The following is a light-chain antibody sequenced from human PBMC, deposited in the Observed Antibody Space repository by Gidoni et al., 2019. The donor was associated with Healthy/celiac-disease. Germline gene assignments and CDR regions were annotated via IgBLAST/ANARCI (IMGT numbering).Light chain of an antibody. J-gene: IGKJ1*01. CDR1: QSISRY. CDR2: AAS. CDR3: QPSYRTPCT. Sequence: DIQMTQSPSSLSASVGDRVTITCRASQSISRYLNWYQHKPGKAPKLLIYAASSLQSGVPSMFSGSVSATDFTLTIISLQPEDFAPYYCQPSYRTPCTFGQGTQVEIK. V-gene: IGKV1-39*01.